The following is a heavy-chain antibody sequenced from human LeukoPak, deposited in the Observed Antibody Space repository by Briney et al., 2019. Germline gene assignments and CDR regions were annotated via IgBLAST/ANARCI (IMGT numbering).Heavy chain of an antibody. D-gene: IGHD2-15*01. V-gene: IGHV1-18*01. CDR3: ARAPDCSGGSCYSEFDY. J-gene: IGHJ4*02. CDR1: GYTFTSYG. Sequence: ASVKVSCKASGYTFTSYGISWVRQAPGQGLEWMGRISAYNGNTNYAQKLQGRVTMTTDTSTSTAYMELRSLRSDDTAVYYCARAPDCSGGSCYSEFDYWGQGTLVTVSS. CDR2: ISAYNGNT.